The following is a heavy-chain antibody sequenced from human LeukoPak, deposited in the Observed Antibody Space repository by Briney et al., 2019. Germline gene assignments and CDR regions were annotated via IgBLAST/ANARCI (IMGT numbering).Heavy chain of an antibody. Sequence: PGGSLRLSCAASGFTFSNYGMHWVRQAPGKGLEWVAIIWHDGSDEYYADSVKGRFTISRDNSKNTLYLQMNSLRAEDTAVYFCTRQSENFSLDYWGQGTLVTVSS. CDR2: IWHDGSDE. CDR3: TRQSENFSLDY. CDR1: GFTFSNYG. V-gene: IGHV3-33*01. D-gene: IGHD3-3*01. J-gene: IGHJ4*02.